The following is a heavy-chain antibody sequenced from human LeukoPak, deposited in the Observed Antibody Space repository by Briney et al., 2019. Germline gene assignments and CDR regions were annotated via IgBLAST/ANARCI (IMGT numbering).Heavy chain of an antibody. D-gene: IGHD3-16*02. CDR3: AKFGVWGSYRSNY. CDR1: GFTFSSYA. J-gene: IGHJ4*02. CDR2: ISGSGGST. V-gene: IGHV3-23*01. Sequence: GGSLRLSCAASGFTFSSYAMSWVRQAPGKGLEWVSAISGSGGSTYYADSVKGRFAISRDNSKNTLYLQMNSLRAEDTAVYYCAKFGVWGSYRSNYWGQGTLVTVSS.